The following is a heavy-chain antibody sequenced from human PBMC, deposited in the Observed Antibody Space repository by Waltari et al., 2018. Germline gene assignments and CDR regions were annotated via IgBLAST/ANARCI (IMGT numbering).Heavy chain of an antibody. CDR1: GFPFSNYD. CDR3: ARGGMGYYYSDY. J-gene: IGHJ4*02. Sequence: QVQLLESGGGVVQPGGSLRLSCQALGFPFSNYDMHWVRQAPGKGLEWVAFVRYDGGNSYNIDSVKGRFTVSRDNSKNTLYVQMNSLRPEDTAIYYCARGGMGYYYSDYWGQGTLVLVSS. D-gene: IGHD1-1*01. V-gene: IGHV3-30*02. CDR2: VRYDGGNS.